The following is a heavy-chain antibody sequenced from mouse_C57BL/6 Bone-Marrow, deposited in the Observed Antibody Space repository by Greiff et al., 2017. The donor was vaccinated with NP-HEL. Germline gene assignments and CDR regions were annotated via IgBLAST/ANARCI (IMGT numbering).Heavy chain of an antibody. CDR2: ISHLAYSI. CDR1: GFAFSDYA. V-gene: IGHV5-15*01. J-gene: IGHJ3*01. CDR3: ARHEEGAWFAY. Sequence: EVQGVESGGGLVQPGGSLKLSCAASGFAFSDYAMAWVRQAPRQGPEWVAFISHLAYSIYYSETVKGRFTLSGENAKSTVYMEMSSLRSEDTAVYYCARHEEGAWFAYWGQGTLVTVSA.